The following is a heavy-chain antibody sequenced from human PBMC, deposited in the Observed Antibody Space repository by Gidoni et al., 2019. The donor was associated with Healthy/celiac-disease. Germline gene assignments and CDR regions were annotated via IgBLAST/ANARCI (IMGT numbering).Heavy chain of an antibody. CDR1: GFTFRSYD. Sequence: EVQLVESGGGLVQPGGSLRLSCAASGFTFRSYDMHWVLQATGKGLEWVSAIGTAGDTYYPGSVKGRFTISRENAKNSLYLQMNSLRAGDTAVYYCARGGVDTAMSYWYFDLWGRGTLVTVSS. D-gene: IGHD5-18*01. CDR3: ARGGVDTAMSYWYFDL. J-gene: IGHJ2*01. CDR2: IGTAGDT. V-gene: IGHV3-13*01.